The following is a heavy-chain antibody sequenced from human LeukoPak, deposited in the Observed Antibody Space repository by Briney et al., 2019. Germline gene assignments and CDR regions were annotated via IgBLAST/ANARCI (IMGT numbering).Heavy chain of an antibody. CDR3: ARDSLYAFDI. Sequence: GGSLRLSCAASGFTFGNYWMHWVRQVPGKGLVWVSLINTDGITTSYAGSVKGRFTISRDNAKNTLYLQMNSLRDEDTAVYYCARDSLYAFDIWGQGTLVTVSS. CDR1: GFTFGNYW. CDR2: INTDGITT. D-gene: IGHD2/OR15-2a*01. V-gene: IGHV3-74*01. J-gene: IGHJ3*02.